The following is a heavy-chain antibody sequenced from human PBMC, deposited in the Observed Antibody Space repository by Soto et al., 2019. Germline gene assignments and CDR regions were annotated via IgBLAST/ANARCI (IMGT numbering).Heavy chain of an antibody. Sequence: GGSLRLSCAASGFTFSSYVISWIRQAPGKGLEWVSAISGSGGSTDYADSVKGRFTISRDNSRKTLYLQMNSLRAEDTAVYYCATFGPAAMDYYYCYGMDVWGQGTTVTVSS. CDR3: ATFGPAAMDYYYCYGMDV. CDR1: GFTFSSYV. V-gene: IGHV3-23*01. J-gene: IGHJ6*02. CDR2: ISGSGGST. D-gene: IGHD2-2*01.